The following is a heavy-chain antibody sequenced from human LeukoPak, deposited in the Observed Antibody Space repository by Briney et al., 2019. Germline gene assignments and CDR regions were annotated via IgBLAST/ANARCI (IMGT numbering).Heavy chain of an antibody. CDR1: GGSISSSSYY. J-gene: IGHJ3*02. CDR2: IYYSGST. Sequence: SETLSLTCTVSGGSISSSSYYWGWIRQPPGKGLEWIGYIYYSGSTNYNPSLKSRVTISVDTSKNQFSLKLSSVTAADTAVYYCARAQRWLGAFDIWGQGTMVTVSS. V-gene: IGHV4-61*05. CDR3: ARAQRWLGAFDI. D-gene: IGHD5-24*01.